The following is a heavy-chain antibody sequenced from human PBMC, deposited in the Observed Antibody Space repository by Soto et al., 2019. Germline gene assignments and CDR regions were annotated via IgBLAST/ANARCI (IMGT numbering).Heavy chain of an antibody. CDR2: ISYDGSNK. CDR3: ARAFKDAPYYDAWCGDYLPDY. J-gene: IGHJ4*02. V-gene: IGHV3-30-3*01. CDR1: GFTFSSYA. D-gene: IGHD3-3*01. Sequence: GGSLRLSCAASGFTFSSYAMHWVRQAPGKGLEWVAVISYDGSNKYYADSVKGRFTISRDNAKNTLYLQMNSLRAEDTAVYYCARAFKDAPYYDAWCGDYLPDYWGQGTPVTVSS.